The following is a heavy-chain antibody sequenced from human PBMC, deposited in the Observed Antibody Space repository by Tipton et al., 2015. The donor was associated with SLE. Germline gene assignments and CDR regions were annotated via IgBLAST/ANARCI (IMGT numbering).Heavy chain of an antibody. Sequence: TLSLTCTVSGGYISGYYWSWIRQPAGKGLEWIGRIYSSGSTNYNPSLKSRLTLSLDTSKNQFSLRVRSVTAADTAVYYCARGGGSYYDYWGQGTLVTVSS. J-gene: IGHJ4*02. CDR3: ARGGGSYYDY. V-gene: IGHV4-4*07. D-gene: IGHD1-26*01. CDR2: IYSSGST. CDR1: GGYISGYY.